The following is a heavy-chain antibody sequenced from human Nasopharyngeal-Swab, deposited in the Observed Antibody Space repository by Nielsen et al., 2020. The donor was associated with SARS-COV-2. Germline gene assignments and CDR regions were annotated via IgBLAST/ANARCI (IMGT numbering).Heavy chain of an antibody. Sequence: WVRQAPGQGLEWMGIINPSGGSTSYAQKFQGRVTMTRDTSTSTVYMELSSLRSEDTAVYYCARDQARVGLEWLFHSGSYFRAADYWGQGTLVTVSS. J-gene: IGHJ4*02. CDR2: INPSGGST. CDR3: ARDQARVGLEWLFHSGSYFRAADY. D-gene: IGHD1-26*01. V-gene: IGHV1-46*01.